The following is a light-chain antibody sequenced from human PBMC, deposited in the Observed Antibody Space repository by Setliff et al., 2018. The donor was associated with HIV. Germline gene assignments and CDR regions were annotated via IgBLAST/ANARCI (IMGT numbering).Light chain of an antibody. CDR2: GNS. J-gene: IGLJ1*01. Sequence: QSALAQPPSVSGAPGQRVTISCTGSRSNIGAGYDVQWYQQLPGTAPKLVMFGNSNRPSGVPDRFSDSKSGTSASLAISGLQAEDEGDYYCQSYDSSLSGYVFGTGTKVTVL. CDR3: QSYDSSLSGYV. CDR1: RSNIGAGYD. V-gene: IGLV1-40*01.